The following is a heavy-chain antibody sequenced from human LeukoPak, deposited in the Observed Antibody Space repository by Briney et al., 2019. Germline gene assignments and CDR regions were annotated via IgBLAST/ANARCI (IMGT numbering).Heavy chain of an antibody. CDR3: ARHYSLGHFDF. CDR1: GGSFSSYY. V-gene: IGHV4-59*08. D-gene: IGHD2-21*01. J-gene: IGHJ4*02. Sequence: PSETLSLTCAVSGGSFSSYYLSWIRQPPGKGLEWLGYIYYSGITNYNPALEGRVSISIDSYKHQFSLNLSSVTAADAAVYYCARHYSLGHFDFWGQGTLVTVSS. CDR2: IYYSGIT.